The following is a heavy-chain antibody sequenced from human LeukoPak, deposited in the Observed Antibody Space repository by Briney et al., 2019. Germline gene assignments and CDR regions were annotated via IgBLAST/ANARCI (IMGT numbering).Heavy chain of an antibody. CDR3: ARDQRGTTGTSLSEFDY. J-gene: IGHJ4*02. V-gene: IGHV3-48*01. Sequence: GGSLRLSCAASGFTFSSYSMNWVRQAPGKGLEWVSYISSSSSTTHYADSVKGRFTISRDNANNSLYLQMNSLRAEDTAVYHCARDQRGTTGTSLSEFDYWGLGTLVTVSS. CDR1: GFTFSSYS. CDR2: ISSSSSTT. D-gene: IGHD1-1*01.